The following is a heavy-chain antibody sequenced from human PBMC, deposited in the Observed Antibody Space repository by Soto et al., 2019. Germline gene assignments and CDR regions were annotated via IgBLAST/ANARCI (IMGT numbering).Heavy chain of an antibody. CDR1: GGSISSYY. D-gene: IGHD3-10*01. CDR3: ARGHYGSGNDY. CDR2: IYYSGSTNYNP. V-gene: IGHV4-59*01. Sequence: PSETLSLTCTVSGGSISSYYWGWIRQPPGKGLEWIGYIYYSGSTNYNPNYNPSLKSRVTISVDTSKNQFSLKLSSVTAADTAVYYCARGHYGSGNDYWGQGTLVTVSS. J-gene: IGHJ4*02.